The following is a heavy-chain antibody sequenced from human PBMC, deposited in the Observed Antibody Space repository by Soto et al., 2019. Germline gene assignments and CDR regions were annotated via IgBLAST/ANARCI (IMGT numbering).Heavy chain of an antibody. CDR3: ARDLGGWPDY. J-gene: IGHJ4*02. D-gene: IGHD2-15*01. Sequence: ASVKVSCKASGGIFRRYVITWVRQAPGQGLEWMGGIIPIFGAANYAQRFQGRVTLTADESTSTAHMELSSLRPEDTAVYYCARDLGGWPDYWGQGTLVTVSS. CDR1: GGIFRRYV. V-gene: IGHV1-69*13. CDR2: IIPIFGAA.